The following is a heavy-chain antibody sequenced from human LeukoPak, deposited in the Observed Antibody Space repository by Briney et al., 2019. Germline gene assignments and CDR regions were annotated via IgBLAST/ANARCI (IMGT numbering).Heavy chain of an antibody. Sequence: GGSLRLSCAASGFTFSNAWMSWVRQAPGKGLEWVGRIKSKTDGGTTDYAAPVKGRFTISRDDSKNTLYLQMNSLKTEDTAVYYCTTVYSSGWYGYYYYYMDVWGKGTTVTVSS. CDR3: TTVYSSGWYGYYYYYMDV. J-gene: IGHJ6*03. V-gene: IGHV3-15*01. CDR2: IKSKTDGGTT. D-gene: IGHD6-19*01. CDR1: GFTFSNAW.